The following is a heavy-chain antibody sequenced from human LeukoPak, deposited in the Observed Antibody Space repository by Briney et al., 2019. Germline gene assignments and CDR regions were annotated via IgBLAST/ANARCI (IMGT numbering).Heavy chain of an antibody. D-gene: IGHD6-6*01. V-gene: IGHV1-2*02. CDR3: ASGRSRGSSRSAFDY. CDR2: INPNSGGT. Sequence: ASVKVSYKASGYTFTGYYMHWVRQAPGQGLEWMGWINPNSGGTNYAQKFQGRVTMTRDTSISTAYMELSRLRSDDTAVYYCASGRSRGSSRSAFDYWGQGTLVTVSS. J-gene: IGHJ4*02. CDR1: GYTFTGYY.